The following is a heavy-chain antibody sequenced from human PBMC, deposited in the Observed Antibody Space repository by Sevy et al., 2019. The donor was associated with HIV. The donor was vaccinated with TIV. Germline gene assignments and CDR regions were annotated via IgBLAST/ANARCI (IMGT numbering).Heavy chain of an antibody. Sequence: GESLKISCKGSGYSFTSYWIGWVRQMPGKGLEWMGIIYPGDSDTRYSPSFQGQVTISDDKSISTAYLQWSSLKASDTAMYYCARLAYYDSSGHGGYYYYGMDVWGQGTTVTVSS. J-gene: IGHJ6*02. CDR3: ARLAYYDSSGHGGYYYYGMDV. V-gene: IGHV5-51*01. D-gene: IGHD3-22*01. CDR1: GYSFTSYW. CDR2: IYPGDSDT.